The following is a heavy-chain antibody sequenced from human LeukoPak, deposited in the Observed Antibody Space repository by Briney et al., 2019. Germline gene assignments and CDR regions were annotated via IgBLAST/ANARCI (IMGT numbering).Heavy chain of an antibody. J-gene: IGHJ4*02. Sequence: ASVKVSCKASGYTFTDYYIHWVRQSPGQGLELMGWINPRSGGTNYAQKFQGRVTMTRDTSISAAYMDLRRLISDDTAVYYCARFDQVSETAGGYWGQGTLVTVSS. CDR3: ARFDQVSETAGGY. D-gene: IGHD5/OR15-5a*01. CDR2: INPRSGGT. CDR1: GYTFTDYY. V-gene: IGHV1-2*02.